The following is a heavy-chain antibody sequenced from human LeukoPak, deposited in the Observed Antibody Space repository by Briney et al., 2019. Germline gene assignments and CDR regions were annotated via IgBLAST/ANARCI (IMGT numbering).Heavy chain of an antibody. V-gene: IGHV3-23*01. J-gene: IGHJ4*02. D-gene: IGHD3-9*01. CDR2: ISGSGGST. CDR1: GFTFSSYA. CDR3: AKGPRYYDILTGYQPSYFDY. Sequence: PGGSLRLSWAASGFTFSSYAMSWVRQAPGKGLEWVSAISGSGGSTYYADSVKGRFTISRDNSKNTLYLQMNSLRAEDTAVYYCAKGPRYYDILTGYQPSYFDYWGQGTLVTVSS.